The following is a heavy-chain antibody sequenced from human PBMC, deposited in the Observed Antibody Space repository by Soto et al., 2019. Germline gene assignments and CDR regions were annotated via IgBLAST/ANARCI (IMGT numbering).Heavy chain of an antibody. CDR1: GFTLSSYA. V-gene: IGHV3-23*01. CDR2: ISGSGANT. Sequence: EVQLLDSGGGLVQPGGSLRLSCAVSGFTLSSYAMSWVRQAPGKGLEWVSAISGSGANTYYADSVKGRFTISRDKSKNTLFLQMSSLRAEDTAVYYSAKGGITLVRGSFDYWGQGTLVTVSS. D-gene: IGHD3-10*01. CDR3: AKGGITLVRGSFDY. J-gene: IGHJ4*02.